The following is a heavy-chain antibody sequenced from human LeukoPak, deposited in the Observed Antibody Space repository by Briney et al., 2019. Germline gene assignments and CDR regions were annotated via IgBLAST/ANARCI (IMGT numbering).Heavy chain of an antibody. V-gene: IGHV3-23*01. CDR1: GFTFNSYG. CDR3: AKDQVAVVTTFDY. J-gene: IGHJ4*02. Sequence: PGGSLRLSCAASGFTFNSYGMSWVRQAPGKGLEWVSAISGSGGSTYYADSVKGRFTISRDNSKNTLYLQMNSLRAEDTAVYYCAKDQVAVVTTFDYWGQGTLVTVSS. CDR2: ISGSGGST. D-gene: IGHD4-23*01.